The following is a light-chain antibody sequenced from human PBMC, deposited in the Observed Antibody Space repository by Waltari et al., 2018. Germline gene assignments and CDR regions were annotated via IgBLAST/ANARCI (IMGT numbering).Light chain of an antibody. V-gene: IGKV3-15*01. CDR1: HSAKTN. CDR2: DAS. Sequence: EVVMTQSPATLSVSPGERATLPCRASHSAKTNLAWYQQKPGQAPRLVIFDASTRATGIPARFSGSGSGTEFTLTISSLQPEDSAVYYCQQYNNWPTWTFGQGAKVEIK. CDR3: QQYNNWPTWT. J-gene: IGKJ1*01.